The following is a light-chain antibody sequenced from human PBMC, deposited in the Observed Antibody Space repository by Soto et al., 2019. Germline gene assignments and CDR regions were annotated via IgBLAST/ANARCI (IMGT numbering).Light chain of an antibody. CDR1: RSNIGNNA. V-gene: IGLV1-44*01. Sequence: QSVLTQTPSASGTPGQTVTISCSGSRSNIGNNAVSWYQQFPGTTPKLLIYNNNQRPSGVPDRFSGSKSGTSASLAISGLQSEDEADDDCATWEDSLKDRGVFGGGTKLTVL. CDR3: ATWEDSLKDRGV. CDR2: NNN. J-gene: IGLJ3*02.